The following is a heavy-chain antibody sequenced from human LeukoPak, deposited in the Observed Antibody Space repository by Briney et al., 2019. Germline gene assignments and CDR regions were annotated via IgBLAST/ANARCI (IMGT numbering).Heavy chain of an antibody. J-gene: IGHJ2*01. CDR1: GYTFTRFY. V-gene: IGHV1-46*01. Sequence: ASVKVSCKPSGYTFTRFYMHWVRQAPGQGLEWMGIVNPRDGTTMYVQKFEGRVTMTRDTSTSTFYMELSSLRSEDTAVYYCARDTGNWYFGLWGRGTLLTVSS. D-gene: IGHD4-17*01. CDR3: ARDTGNWYFGL. CDR2: VNPRDGTT.